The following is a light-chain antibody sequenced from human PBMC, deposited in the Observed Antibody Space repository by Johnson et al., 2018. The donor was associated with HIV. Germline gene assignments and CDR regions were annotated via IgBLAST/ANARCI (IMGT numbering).Light chain of an antibody. CDR3: GTWDASLSVNV. CDR1: YSNFGNNY. J-gene: IGLJ1*01. Sequence: HSVLTQPPSVSAAPGQKVTISCSRNYSNFGNNYVSWYQQLPGTAPKLLIYENNKRPSGVPDRFSGSKSGTSATLDITGLQSGDEADYYCGTWDASLSVNVFGPGTKVTVL. V-gene: IGLV1-51*02. CDR2: ENN.